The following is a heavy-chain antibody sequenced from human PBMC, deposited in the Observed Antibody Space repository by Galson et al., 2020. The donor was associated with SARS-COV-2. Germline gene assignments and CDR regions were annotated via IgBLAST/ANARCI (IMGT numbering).Heavy chain of an antibody. J-gene: IGHJ6*02. CDR2: IGTAGDT. CDR1: GFTFRSYD. Sequence: GESLNIPCAAPGFTFRSYDLHWVRQATGKGLEWVSAIGTAGDTYYPGSVKGRFTISRENAKNSLYLQMNSLRAGDTAVYYCARDREISGYYYGMDVWGQGTTVTVSS. V-gene: IGHV3-13*01. CDR3: ARDREISGYYYGMDV.